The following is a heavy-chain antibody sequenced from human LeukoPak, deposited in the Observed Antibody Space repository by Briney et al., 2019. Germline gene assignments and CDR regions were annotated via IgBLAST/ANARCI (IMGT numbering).Heavy chain of an antibody. J-gene: IGHJ4*02. CDR2: IYGDGAGIT. Sequence: PGGSLRLSCATSGFTVNNNYMSWVRQAPGKGLEWVSVIYGDGAGITYYIDSVKGRFTISRDNSRNTVYLQMNSLRAEDTAVYYCARELGDWGQGTLVTVSS. V-gene: IGHV3-53*01. CDR3: ARELGD. CDR1: GFTVNNNY.